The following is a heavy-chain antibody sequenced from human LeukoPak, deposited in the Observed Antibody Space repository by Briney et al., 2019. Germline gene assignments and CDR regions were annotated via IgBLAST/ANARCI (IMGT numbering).Heavy chain of an antibody. CDR1: GLTFSSYR. J-gene: IGHJ4*02. Sequence: PGRSLRLSCAASGLTFSSYRMSWGRQAPGKGLGWVANIKEDGGEKHYVDSVKGRFTFSRDNAKNSLYLLMTSWRAEAPAVYSVARGVRIHRSWGQGTLVTVSS. CDR3: ARGVRIHRS. D-gene: IGHD5-18*01. CDR2: IKEDGGEK. V-gene: IGHV3-7*01.